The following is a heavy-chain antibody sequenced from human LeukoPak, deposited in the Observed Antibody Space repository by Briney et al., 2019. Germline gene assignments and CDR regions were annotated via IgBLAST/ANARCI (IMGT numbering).Heavy chain of an antibody. V-gene: IGHV3-66*01. Sequence: PGGSLRLSCAASGLTVSSSYMTWVRQAPGKGLEWVSVIYSGGSTYYADSVKGRFTISRDNSKNTLYLQMNSLRAEDTAVYYCARVLVTGLKRYFDYWGQGTLVTVSS. J-gene: IGHJ4*02. CDR2: IYSGGST. CDR3: ARVLVTGLKRYFDY. D-gene: IGHD1-20*01. CDR1: GLTVSSSY.